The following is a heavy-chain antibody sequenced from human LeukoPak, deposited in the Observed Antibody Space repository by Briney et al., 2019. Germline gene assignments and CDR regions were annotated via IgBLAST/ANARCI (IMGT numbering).Heavy chain of an antibody. J-gene: IGHJ6*02. D-gene: IGHD3-10*01. CDR1: GGSFSGYY. V-gene: IGHV4-34*01. CDR2: INHSGST. Sequence: SETLSLTCAVYGGSFSGYYWSWIRQPPGKGLEWIGEINHSGSTNYNPSLKSRVTISVDTSKNQFSLKLSSVTAADTAVYYCARGLHYYGSGSYHYSYGMDVWGQGTTVTVSS. CDR3: ARGLHYYGSGSYHYSYGMDV.